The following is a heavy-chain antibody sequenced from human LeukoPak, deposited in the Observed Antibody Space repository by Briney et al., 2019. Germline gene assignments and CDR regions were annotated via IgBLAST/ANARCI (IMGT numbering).Heavy chain of an antibody. Sequence: GGSLRLSCAASGFTVSSNYMSWVRQAPGKGLEWVSVIYSGGSTYYADSVKGRFTISRDNSKNTLYLQMNSLRAEDTAVYYCARVASYYYYGMDVWGQGTTVTVSS. CDR2: IYSGGST. CDR3: ARVASYYYYGMDV. J-gene: IGHJ6*02. V-gene: IGHV3-53*01. CDR1: GFTVSSNY.